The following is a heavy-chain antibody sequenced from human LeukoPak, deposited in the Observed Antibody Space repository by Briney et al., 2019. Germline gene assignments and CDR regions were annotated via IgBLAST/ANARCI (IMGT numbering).Heavy chain of an antibody. V-gene: IGHV4-39*07. Sequence: SETLSLTCTVSGGSISSSSYYWGWIRQPPGKGLEWIGSTYYSGSTYYNPSLKSRVTISVDTSKNQFSLKLSSVTAADTAVYYCARWSGVVGTARGWYFDLWGRGTLVTVSS. D-gene: IGHD1-26*01. J-gene: IGHJ2*01. CDR3: ARWSGVVGTARGWYFDL. CDR1: GGSISSSSYY. CDR2: TYYSGST.